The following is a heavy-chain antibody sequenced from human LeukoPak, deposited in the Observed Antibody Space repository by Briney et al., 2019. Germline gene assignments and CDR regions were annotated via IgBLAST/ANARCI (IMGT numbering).Heavy chain of an antibody. CDR2: IHNTGST. CDR1: GGSISSYY. V-gene: IGHV4-4*07. CDR3: ARESDYYGSVSYYYFDY. Sequence: SETLSLTCTVSGGSISSYYWSWIRQPAGKGLEWIGRIHNTGSTNNNTSLKSRVTISVDRSKNQFSLKLSSVTAADTAVYYCARESDYYGSVSYYYFDYWGQGTLVTVSS. D-gene: IGHD3-10*01. J-gene: IGHJ4*02.